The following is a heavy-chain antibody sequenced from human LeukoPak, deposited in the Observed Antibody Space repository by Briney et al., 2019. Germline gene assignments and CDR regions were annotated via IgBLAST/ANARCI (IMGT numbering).Heavy chain of an antibody. Sequence: PGGSLRLSCAASGFTFSSYDRHWGGRATGRGREWVSAIGTAGGRYYPGSVKGRFIISRENIKNSLYLQMNSLRAGDTAVYYCARVGSSTSGYYYYMDVCGKGPTVTVSS. D-gene: IGHD2-2*01. V-gene: IGHV3-13*01. CDR3: ARVGSSTSGYYYYMDV. CDR1: GFTFSSYD. CDR2: IGTAGGR. J-gene: IGHJ6*03.